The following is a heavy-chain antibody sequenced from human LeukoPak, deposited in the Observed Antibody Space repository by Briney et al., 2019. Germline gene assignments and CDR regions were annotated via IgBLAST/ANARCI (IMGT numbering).Heavy chain of an antibody. CDR1: GLTFSSYA. CDR3: AKSGYNRFDY. Sequence: GGSLRLSCVASGLTFSSYAMSWVRQAPGKGLEWVSAISGSGSSGGSTYYADSVKGRFTISRDNSKNTLYLQMNSLRAEDTAVYYCAKSGYNRFDYWGQGTLVTVSS. J-gene: IGHJ4*02. CDR2: ISGSGSSGGST. V-gene: IGHV3-23*01. D-gene: IGHD5-24*01.